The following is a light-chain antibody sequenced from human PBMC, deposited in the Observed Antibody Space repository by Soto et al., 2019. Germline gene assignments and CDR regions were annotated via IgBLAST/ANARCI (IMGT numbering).Light chain of an antibody. CDR3: QQYSSSPQT. CDR1: QSVSNDF. V-gene: IGKV3-20*01. CDR2: GAS. Sequence: IVLSQSPSILSLSPGERATLSCRASQSVSNDFLAWYQQKPGQAPRLLIYGASSKATGVPDRFYGTGSGTDFTLTISRLEPEDFAVYYCQQYSSSPQTFAQRAKVDI. J-gene: IGKJ1*01.